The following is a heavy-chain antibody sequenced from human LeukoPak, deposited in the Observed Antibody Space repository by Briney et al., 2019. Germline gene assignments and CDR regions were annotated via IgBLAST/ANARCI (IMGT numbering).Heavy chain of an antibody. CDR1: GFTVSGTH. D-gene: IGHD1-26*01. CDR3: AKDEATSGSGLAS. J-gene: IGHJ5*01. V-gene: IGHV3-53*01. CDR2: MYTGGTT. Sequence: GGSLRLSCSAAGFTVSGTHLSWVRQAPGKGLEWVSAMYTGGTTYYADSVTGRFTVSRDTSRNTLFLHMNSLRAEDAAVYDCAKDEATSGSGLASWGQGTLVIVSS.